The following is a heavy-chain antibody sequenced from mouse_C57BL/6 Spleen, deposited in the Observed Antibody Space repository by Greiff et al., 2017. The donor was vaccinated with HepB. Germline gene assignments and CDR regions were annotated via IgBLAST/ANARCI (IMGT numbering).Heavy chain of an antibody. Sequence: EVQLVESGGGLVKPGGSLKLSCAASGFTFSSYAMSWVRQTPEKRLEWVATISDGGSYTYYPDNVKGRFTISRDNAKNNLYLQMSHLKPEDTAMYYCARDLNYYVDYWGQGTTLTVSS. V-gene: IGHV5-4*01. J-gene: IGHJ2*01. CDR1: GFTFSSYA. CDR3: ARDLNYYVDY. CDR2: ISDGGSYT.